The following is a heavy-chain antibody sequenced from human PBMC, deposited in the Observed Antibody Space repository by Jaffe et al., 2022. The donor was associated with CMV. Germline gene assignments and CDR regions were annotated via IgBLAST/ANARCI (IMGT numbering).Heavy chain of an antibody. CDR3: ARHRGDYGDYSFVPSFDP. D-gene: IGHD4-17*01. V-gene: IGHV4-59*08. CDR2: IYYSGST. CDR1: GGSISSYY. Sequence: QVQLQESGPGLVKPSETLSLTCTVSGGSISSYYWSWIRQPPGKGLEWIGYIYYSGSTNYNPSLKSRVTISVDTSKNQFSLKLSSVTAADTAVYYCARHRGDYGDYSFVPSFDPWGQGTLVTVSS. J-gene: IGHJ5*02.